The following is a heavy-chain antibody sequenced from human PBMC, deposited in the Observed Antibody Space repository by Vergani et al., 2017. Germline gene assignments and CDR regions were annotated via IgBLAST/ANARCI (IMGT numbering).Heavy chain of an antibody. D-gene: IGHD3-3*01. J-gene: IGHJ3*02. CDR2: IYHRGRT. CDR3: ARGRRDFGVGIISDAFDI. Sequence: QVQLQESGPGLVKPSGTLSLTCAVSGGSISSSNWWSWVRQPPGKGLEWSGEIYHRGRTNYHPSLKSRVTISVDKSKNQFSLKLSSVTAADTAVYYCARGRRDFGVGIISDAFDIWGQGTMVTVSS. V-gene: IGHV4-4*02. CDR1: GGSISSSNW.